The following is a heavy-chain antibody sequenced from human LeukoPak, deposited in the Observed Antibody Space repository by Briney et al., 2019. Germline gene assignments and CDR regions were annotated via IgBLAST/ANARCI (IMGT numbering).Heavy chain of an antibody. D-gene: IGHD3-16*02. CDR1: GYTFTSYD. CDR3: ARVSEGMLLTFGGVIVIPRPLDY. Sequence: GASVKVSCKASGYTFTSYDINWVRQATGQGLEWMGWMNPNSCNTGYAQKFQGRVTMTRNTSISTAYMELSSLRSEDTAVYYCARVSEGMLLTFGGVIVIPRPLDYWGQGTLVTVSS. V-gene: IGHV1-8*01. J-gene: IGHJ4*02. CDR2: MNPNSCNT.